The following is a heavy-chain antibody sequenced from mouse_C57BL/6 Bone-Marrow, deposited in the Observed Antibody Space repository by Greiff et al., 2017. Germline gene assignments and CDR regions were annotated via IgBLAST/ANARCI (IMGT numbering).Heavy chain of an antibody. Sequence: VQLQQSGAELVRPGASVKLSCTASGFNIKDDYIHWVKQRPEQGLEWIGWIDPEIGDTEYASKFQGKATITSDPSSNTAYLQLSSLTSEDTAVYYSSSFDGNYFDFWGQGTPLTVAS. CDR3: SSFDGNYFDF. D-gene: IGHD2-3*01. CDR1: GFNIKDDY. V-gene: IGHV14-4*01. CDR2: IDPEIGDT. J-gene: IGHJ2*01.